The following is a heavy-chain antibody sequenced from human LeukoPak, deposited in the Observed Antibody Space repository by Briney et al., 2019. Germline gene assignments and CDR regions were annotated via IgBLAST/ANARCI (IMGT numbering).Heavy chain of an antibody. CDR3: ARDGSDSSGWYNAFDI. J-gene: IGHJ3*02. CDR2: IYYSGST. D-gene: IGHD6-19*01. CDR1: GDSISSYY. V-gene: IGHV4-59*01. Sequence: SETLSLTCTVSGDSISSYYWSWIRQPPGKGLEWIGYIYYSGSTNYNPSLKSRVTISVDTSKNQFSLKLSSVTAADTAVYYCARDGSDSSGWYNAFDIWGQGTMVTVSS.